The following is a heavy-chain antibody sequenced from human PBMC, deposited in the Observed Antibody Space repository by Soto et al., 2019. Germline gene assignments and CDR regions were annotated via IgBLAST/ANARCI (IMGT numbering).Heavy chain of an antibody. J-gene: IGHJ4*02. D-gene: IGHD6-13*01. Sequence: QVQLVQSGTEVKKPGSSVKVSCKASGGTFSSYTISWVRQAPGQVLEWMGRIIPILGTAIYAQKFQGRVTITADKSTSTAYMELSSLSSEDTAVYYCASGAAAGAPVDYWGQGTLVTVSS. CDR3: ASGAAAGAPVDY. CDR1: GGTFSSYT. CDR2: IIPILGTA. V-gene: IGHV1-69*08.